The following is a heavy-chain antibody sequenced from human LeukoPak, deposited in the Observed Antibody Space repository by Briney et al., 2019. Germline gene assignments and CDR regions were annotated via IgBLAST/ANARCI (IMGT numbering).Heavy chain of an antibody. V-gene: IGHV4-39*07. CDR3: ARVYAGDFWSGYYPFDFDY. CDR1: GGSISSISTD. Sequence: PSQRLSLTCTVSGGSISSISTDWGWIRHPRGKGLEWMACIYYSGTTYYTPSVKSRVTKSVDPSKNQFSLKLSSVTAGDRAVYYCARVYAGDFWSGYYPFDFDYWGQGTLVTVSS. CDR2: IYYSGTT. J-gene: IGHJ4*02. D-gene: IGHD3-3*01.